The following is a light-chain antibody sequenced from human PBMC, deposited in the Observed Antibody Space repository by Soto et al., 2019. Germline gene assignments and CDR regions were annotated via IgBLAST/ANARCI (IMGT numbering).Light chain of an antibody. CDR3: SSFTSSTILK. CDR1: TSDVGGYNY. V-gene: IGLV2-14*01. J-gene: IGLJ2*01. Sequence: QSALTQPASVSGSPGQSITIPCTGTTSDVGGYNYVSWYQQYPGKAPKLMIYAVKKRPSGVSNRFSGSKSGNTASLTISGLQAEDEADYYCSSFTSSTILKFAGGTKLTVL. CDR2: AVK.